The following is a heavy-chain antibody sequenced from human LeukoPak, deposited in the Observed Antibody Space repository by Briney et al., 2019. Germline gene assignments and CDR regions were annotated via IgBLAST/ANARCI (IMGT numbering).Heavy chain of an antibody. Sequence: SETLSLTCTVSGGSISSSSYYWGWIRQPPGKELEWIGSIYYSGSTYYNPSLKSRVTISVDTSKNQFSLKLSSVTAADTAVYYCARDREYYDILTGYKVSHYFDYWGQGTLVTVSS. CDR3: ARDREYYDILTGYKVSHYFDY. CDR2: IYYSGST. J-gene: IGHJ4*02. CDR1: GGSISSSSYY. V-gene: IGHV4-39*07. D-gene: IGHD3-9*01.